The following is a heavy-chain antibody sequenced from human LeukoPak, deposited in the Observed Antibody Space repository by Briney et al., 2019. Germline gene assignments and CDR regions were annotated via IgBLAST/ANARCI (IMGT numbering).Heavy chain of an antibody. CDR3: ARGDPHADL. J-gene: IGHJ5*02. CDR2: IYSGGST. Sequence: GGSLRLSCAASGFTVSSNYMSWVRQAPGKGLEWVSVIYSGGSTYYADSVKGRFTISRDNAMSSLYLQMNSLRVEDTGVFYCARGDPHADLWGQGTLVTVSS. V-gene: IGHV3-53*01. CDR1: GFTVSSNY.